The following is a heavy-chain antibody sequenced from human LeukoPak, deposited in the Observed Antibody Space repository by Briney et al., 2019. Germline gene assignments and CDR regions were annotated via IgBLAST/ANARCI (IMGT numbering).Heavy chain of an antibody. V-gene: IGHV1-2*06. Sequence: GASVKVSCKASGYTFTSYYMHWVRQAPGQGLEWMGRINPNSGGINYAQKFQGRVTMTRDTSISTAYMELSRLRSDDTAVYYCASLESIAARPRLVNYWGQGTLVTVSS. CDR2: INPNSGGI. CDR3: ASLESIAARPRLVNY. J-gene: IGHJ4*02. CDR1: GYTFTSYY. D-gene: IGHD6-6*01.